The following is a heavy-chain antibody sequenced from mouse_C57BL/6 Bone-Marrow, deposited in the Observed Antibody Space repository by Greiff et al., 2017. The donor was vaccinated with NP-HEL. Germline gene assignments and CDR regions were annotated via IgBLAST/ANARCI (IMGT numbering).Heavy chain of an antibody. CDR2: IDPSDSAT. J-gene: IGHJ4*01. CDR3: ARWDLYSHAMDY. Sequence: QVQLQQSGAELVRPGSSVKLSCKASGYTFTSYWMHWVKQRPIQGLEWIGNIDPSDSATHYNQKFKDKATLTVDKSSSTAYMQLSSLTSEDSAVYYCARWDLYSHAMDYWGQGTSVTVSS. CDR1: GYTFTSYW. D-gene: IGHD2-1*01. V-gene: IGHV1-52*01.